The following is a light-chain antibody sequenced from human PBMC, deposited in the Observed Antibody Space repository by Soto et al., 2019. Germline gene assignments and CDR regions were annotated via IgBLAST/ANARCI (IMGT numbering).Light chain of an antibody. Sequence: EIVMTQSPATLSVSPGERATLSCRAAQSVSATVAWYQQKSGQAPRLLIHSASTRATGVPARFSGGGSGTDFTLTITSLQSEDFGVYYCQQYKDWPTTFGQGTKVDIK. CDR3: QQYKDWPTT. CDR1: QSVSAT. J-gene: IGKJ1*01. V-gene: IGKV3-15*01. CDR2: SAS.